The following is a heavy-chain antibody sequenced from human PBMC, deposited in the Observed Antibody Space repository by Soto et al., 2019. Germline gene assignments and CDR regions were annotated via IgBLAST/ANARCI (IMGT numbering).Heavy chain of an antibody. CDR2: IVVGSGNT. D-gene: IGHD2-15*01. J-gene: IGHJ6*02. Sequence: SVKVSCKASGFTFTSSAVQWVRQARGQRLEWIGWIVVGSGNTNYAQKFQERVTITRDMSTSTAYMELSSLRSEDTAVYYCAAGSVAATRDLYYYYYYGMDGWGQGTTVTVSS. CDR3: AAGSVAATRDLYYYYYYGMDG. V-gene: IGHV1-58*01. CDR1: GFTFTSSA.